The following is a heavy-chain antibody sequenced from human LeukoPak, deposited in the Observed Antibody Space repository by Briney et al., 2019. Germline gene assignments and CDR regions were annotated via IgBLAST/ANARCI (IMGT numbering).Heavy chain of an antibody. CDR1: GFTFSSYA. J-gene: IGHJ4*02. Sequence: GGSLRLSCAASGFTFSSYAMSWVRQAPGKGLEWVSAISGSGGSTYYADSVKGRFTISRDNSKNALYLQMNSLRAEDTAVYYCAKDPLWFGTRAFDYWGQGTLVTVSS. CDR3: AKDPLWFGTRAFDY. CDR2: ISGSGGST. V-gene: IGHV3-23*01. D-gene: IGHD3-10*01.